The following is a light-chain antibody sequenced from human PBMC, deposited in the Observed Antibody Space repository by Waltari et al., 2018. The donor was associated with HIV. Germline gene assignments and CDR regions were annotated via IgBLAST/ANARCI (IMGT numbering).Light chain of an antibody. Sequence: QSVLTQPPSVSGAPGQRVTISCTGNSSNIGAGFDGHWYQQVPETAPKLLIYGDTNRPSGVPDRFSGSKSGTSASLAITGLQAEDEADYYCQSYDSGLSVVFGGGTKLTVL. J-gene: IGLJ3*02. V-gene: IGLV1-40*01. CDR3: QSYDSGLSVV. CDR2: GDT. CDR1: SSNIGAGFD.